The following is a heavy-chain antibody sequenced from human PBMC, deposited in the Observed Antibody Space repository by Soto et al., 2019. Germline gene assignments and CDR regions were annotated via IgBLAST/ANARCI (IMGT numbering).Heavy chain of an antibody. CDR1: GGSLSNYG. V-gene: IGHV1-69*12. CDR3: ARGDATKIVVTTYYAMDV. J-gene: IGHJ6*02. Sequence: QVQLVQSGAEVKKPGSSVKVSCKASGGSLSNYGISWVRQAPGQGLEWMGAIIPVFDTPNYAQKFQDRVTITAHESTTTVYMEVRSLTSEDTAVYYCARGDATKIVVTTYYAMDVWGQGTTVTVSS. D-gene: IGHD3-22*01. CDR2: IIPVFDTP.